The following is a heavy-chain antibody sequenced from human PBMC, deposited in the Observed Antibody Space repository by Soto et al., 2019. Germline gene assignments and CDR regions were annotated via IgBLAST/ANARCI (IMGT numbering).Heavy chain of an antibody. CDR2: ISWNSGSI. J-gene: IGHJ6*02. CDR1: GFTFDDYA. Sequence: GGSLRLSCAASGFTFDDYARHWVRQAPGKGLEWVSGISWNSGSIGYADSVKGRFSISRDNAKKSLYLQMNSLRAEDRALYYCAKTRGGTANGMDAGGRGTTVRVS. CDR3: AKTRGGTANGMDA. V-gene: IGHV3-9*01. D-gene: IGHD2-15*01.